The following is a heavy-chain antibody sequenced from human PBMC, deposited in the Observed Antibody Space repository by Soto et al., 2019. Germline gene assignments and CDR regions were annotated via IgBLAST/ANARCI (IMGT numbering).Heavy chain of an antibody. D-gene: IGHD3-10*01. Sequence: QVQLQESGPGLVKPSQTLSLTCTVSGGSISSGGYYWSWIRQHPGKGLEWIGYIYYSGSTYYNPSLKSRVTISVDTSKNQFSLKLSSVTAADTAVYYCARGGALLWFGESFPFDYWGQGTLVTVSS. V-gene: IGHV4-31*03. CDR3: ARGGALLWFGESFPFDY. J-gene: IGHJ4*02. CDR1: GGSISSGGYY. CDR2: IYYSGST.